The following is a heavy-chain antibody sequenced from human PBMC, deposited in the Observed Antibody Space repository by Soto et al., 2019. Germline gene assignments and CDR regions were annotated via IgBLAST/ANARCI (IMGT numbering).Heavy chain of an antibody. CDR3: VKRGGLYAFAL. V-gene: IGHV3-30*18. CDR2: ISYDGHKT. D-gene: IGHD3-10*01. Sequence: QLVESGGDVVQPGTSLRLSCAASGFSLSSIGMHWVRRPPGKGLEWLALISYDGHKTYYTDSVKGRFTISRDNSKSILYLQMCSLTPEETGVYYCVKRGGLYAFALWGQGTMVSVS. CDR1: GFSLSSIG. J-gene: IGHJ3*01.